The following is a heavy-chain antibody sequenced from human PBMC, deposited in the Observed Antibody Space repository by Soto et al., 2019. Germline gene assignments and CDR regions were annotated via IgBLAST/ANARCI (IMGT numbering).Heavy chain of an antibody. V-gene: IGHV3-7*03. Sequence: GGSLRLSCVTYGLTFTDYWMSWVRQAPGKGLEWVADIKQDESEKNYLDSVKGRFTISRDNAKNSLYLQMNSLRAEDTAVYYCASDRFRGTYYLRGVTYFFEEWGQGAPVTVSS. CDR3: ASDRFRGTYYLRGVTYFFEE. D-gene: IGHD1-26*01. CDR2: IKQDESEK. J-gene: IGHJ4*02. CDR1: GLTFTDYW.